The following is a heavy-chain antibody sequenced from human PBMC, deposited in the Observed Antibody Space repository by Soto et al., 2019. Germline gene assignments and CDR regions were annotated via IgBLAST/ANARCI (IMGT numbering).Heavy chain of an antibody. V-gene: IGHV5-51*01. CDR1: GYKFTSYW. J-gene: IGHJ5*02. D-gene: IGHD3-22*01. CDR3: ARKDKSGYFNWFDP. CDR2: IFPSDSDT. Sequence: GSLKISCRTSGYKFTSYWIAWVRQMPGKGLEWMGIIFPSDSDTRYSPSFQGQVTISADRSTSTVFLQWASLKASDTAVYFCARKDKSGYFNWFDPWGQGTLVTVSS.